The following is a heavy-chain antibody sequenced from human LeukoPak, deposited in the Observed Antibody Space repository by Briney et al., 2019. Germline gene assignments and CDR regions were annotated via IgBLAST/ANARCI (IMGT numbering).Heavy chain of an antibody. Sequence: PSETLSLTCTVSGGSISSYYWSWIRQPPGKGLEWIGYIYYSGSTNYNPSLKSRVTISVDTSKNQFSLKLSSVTAADTAVYYCARHRYLSAFDIRGQGTMVTVSS. CDR2: IYYSGST. CDR3: ARHRYLSAFDI. V-gene: IGHV4-59*08. D-gene: IGHD3-9*01. J-gene: IGHJ3*02. CDR1: GGSISSYY.